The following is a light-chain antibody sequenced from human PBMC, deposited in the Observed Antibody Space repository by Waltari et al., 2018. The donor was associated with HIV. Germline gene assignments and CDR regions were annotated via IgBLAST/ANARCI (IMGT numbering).Light chain of an antibody. CDR3: AAWDDSLNGL. Sequence: QSVLTQPPSASGTPGQRVTISCSGRRSNIGSNPVSWYQQLPGAAPKLLICDNNQRPAGVPDRFSGSKSVTSASLAISGLQSEDEGDYYCAAWDDSLNGLFGGGTKLTV. J-gene: IGLJ2*01. V-gene: IGLV1-44*01. CDR2: DNN. CDR1: RSNIGSNP.